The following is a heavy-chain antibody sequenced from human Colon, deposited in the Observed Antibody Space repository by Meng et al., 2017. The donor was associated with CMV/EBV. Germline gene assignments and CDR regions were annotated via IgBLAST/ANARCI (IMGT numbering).Heavy chain of an antibody. D-gene: IGHD2-2*02. V-gene: IGHV1-2*02. CDR1: GYTFTGYY. Sequence: ASVKVSCKASGYTFTGYYMHWVRQAPGQGLEWMGWINPNSGGTNYAQKFQGRVTMTRDTSISTAYMELSRLRSDDTAVYYCARVVVVPAAILRSWFDPWGQGTLVTVSS. CDR2: INPNSGGT. J-gene: IGHJ5*02. CDR3: ARVVVVPAAILRSWFDP.